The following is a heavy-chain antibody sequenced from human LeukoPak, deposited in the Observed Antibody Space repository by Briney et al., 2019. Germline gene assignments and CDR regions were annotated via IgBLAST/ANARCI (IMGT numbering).Heavy chain of an antibody. CDR1: GGSISSYY. Sequence: SETLSLTCSVSGGSISSYYWSWIRQPPGKGLEWIGYIYYSGSTNYNPSLKSRVTISVDTSKNQFSLKLSSVTAADTAVYYCARDLDYWGQGTLVTVSS. J-gene: IGHJ4*02. V-gene: IGHV4-59*01. CDR2: IYYSGST. CDR3: ARDLDY.